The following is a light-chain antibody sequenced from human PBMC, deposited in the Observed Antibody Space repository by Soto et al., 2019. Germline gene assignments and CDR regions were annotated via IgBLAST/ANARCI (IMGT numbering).Light chain of an antibody. Sequence: EIVMTQSPATLSVSPGERATLSFRASQSISSNLAWYQQKLGQAPRLLIYRASTRATGIPARFSGSGSGTEFTLTISSLQSEDFALYYCHQYENWPLTFGGGTKVDIK. CDR2: RAS. J-gene: IGKJ4*01. CDR1: QSISSN. V-gene: IGKV3-15*01. CDR3: HQYENWPLT.